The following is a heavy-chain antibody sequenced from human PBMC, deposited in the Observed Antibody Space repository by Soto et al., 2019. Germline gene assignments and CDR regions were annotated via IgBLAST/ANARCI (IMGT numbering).Heavy chain of an antibody. Sequence: SKTLSLTCIVSGGSINRDGYYCSWIRQLPGEGLEWIGYIYNSGSTSYNPSLRSRVTISLDTSKNQFSLKLTSVTAADTAVYYCLRDALWTASAFHIWGRGTFVT. CDR1: GGSINRDGYY. CDR3: LRDALWTASAFHI. V-gene: IGHV4-31*03. D-gene: IGHD1-1*01. CDR2: IYNSGST. J-gene: IGHJ3*02.